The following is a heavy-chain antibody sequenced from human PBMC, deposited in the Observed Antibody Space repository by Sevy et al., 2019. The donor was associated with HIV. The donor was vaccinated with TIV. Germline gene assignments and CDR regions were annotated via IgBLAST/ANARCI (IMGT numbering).Heavy chain of an antibody. CDR3: ARDAASAFDI. Sequence: GESLRLSCAASGFTFDDYGMSWVRQAPGKGLEWVSGINWNGGSTGYADSVKGRITISRDNVRTSLYLQMNSLRAEDTALYYCARDAASAFDIWGQGTMVTVSS. J-gene: IGHJ3*02. CDR1: GFTFDDYG. CDR2: INWNGGST. V-gene: IGHV3-20*04. D-gene: IGHD6-25*01.